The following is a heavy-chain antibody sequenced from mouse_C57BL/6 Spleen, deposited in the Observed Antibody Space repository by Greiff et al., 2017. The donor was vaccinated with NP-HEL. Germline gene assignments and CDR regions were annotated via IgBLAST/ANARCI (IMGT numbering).Heavy chain of an antibody. J-gene: IGHJ1*03. CDR3: ARTGYDYSYWYFDV. CDR1: GYTFTDYN. Sequence: VQLKQSGPELVKPGASVKIPCKASGYTFTDYNMDWVKQSHGKSLEWIGDINPNNGGTIYNQKFKGKATLTVDKSSSTAYMELRSLTSEDTAVYYCARTGYDYSYWYFDVWGTGTTVTVSS. CDR2: INPNNGGT. V-gene: IGHV1-18*01. D-gene: IGHD2-4*01.